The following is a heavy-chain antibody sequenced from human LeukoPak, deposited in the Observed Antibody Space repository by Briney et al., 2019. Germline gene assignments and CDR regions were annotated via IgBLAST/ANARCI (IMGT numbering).Heavy chain of an antibody. D-gene: IGHD2-21*01. V-gene: IGHV4-4*07. CDR2: IYTSWST. CDR3: ARSYCGGDCYEYFQH. J-gene: IGHJ1*01. Sequence: PWETLSLICTVSGGSISSYYWSWVRRPAGKGLEGIGRIYTSWSTNYNPSLKSRVTMSVNTSKNQSSLKLSSVPAADTAVYYCARSYCGGDCYEYFQHWGQGTLVTVSS. CDR1: GGSISSYY.